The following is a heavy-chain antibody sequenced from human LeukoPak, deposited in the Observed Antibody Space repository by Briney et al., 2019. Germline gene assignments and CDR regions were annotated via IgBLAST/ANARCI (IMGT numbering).Heavy chain of an antibody. J-gene: IGHJ4*02. Sequence: PGGSLRLSCAASGFTFSSYGMSWVRQAPGKGLEWVSAISGSGGSTYYADSVKGRFTISRDNSKNTLYLQMNSLRAEDTAVYYCAKIGGIAAAGTVIFDYWGQGTLVTVYS. CDR2: ISGSGGST. CDR3: AKIGGIAAAGTVIFDY. V-gene: IGHV3-23*01. CDR1: GFTFSSYG. D-gene: IGHD6-13*01.